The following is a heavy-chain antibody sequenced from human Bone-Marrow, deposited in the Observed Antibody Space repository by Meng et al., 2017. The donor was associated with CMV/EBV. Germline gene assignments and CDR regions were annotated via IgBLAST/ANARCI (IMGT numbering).Heavy chain of an antibody. J-gene: IGHJ4*02. D-gene: IGHD2-21*01. CDR3: ALLSGGHIVVVIGY. CDR2: INPNSGGT. V-gene: IGHV1-2*02. Sequence: ASVKVSCKASGYTFTGYYMHWVRQAPGQGLEWMGWINPNSGGTNYAQKFQGRVTMTRDTSISTAYMELSRLRSDDTAVYYCALLSGGHIVVVIGYWGQGMLVTVSS. CDR1: GYTFTGYY.